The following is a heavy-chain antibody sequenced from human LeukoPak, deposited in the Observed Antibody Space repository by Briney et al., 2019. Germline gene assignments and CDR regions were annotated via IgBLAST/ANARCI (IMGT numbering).Heavy chain of an antibody. CDR3: AKDMGGTSFAFDI. V-gene: IGHV3-23*01. CDR2: ISGSGGST. D-gene: IGHD1-1*01. Sequence: GGSLRLSCTVSGFTVSSNSMSWVRQAPGKGLEWVSAISGSGGSTYYADSVKGRFTISRDNSKNTLYLQMNSLRAEDTAVYYCAKDMGGTSFAFDIWGQGTMVTVSS. CDR1: GFTVSSNS. J-gene: IGHJ3*02.